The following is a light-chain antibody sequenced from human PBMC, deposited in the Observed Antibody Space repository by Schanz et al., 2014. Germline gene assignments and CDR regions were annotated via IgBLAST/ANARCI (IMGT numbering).Light chain of an antibody. CDR2: DVS. J-gene: IGLJ2*01. V-gene: IGLV2-8*01. CDR1: SSDVGGYNY. CDR3: SSYVVTNTLV. Sequence: QSALTQPASVSGSPGQSITISCTGTSSDVGGYNYVSWYQQHPGKAPKLMIYDVSKRPSGVPIRFSGSKSGNTASLTVSGLQADDEAEYYCSSYVVTNTLVFGGGTKLTVL.